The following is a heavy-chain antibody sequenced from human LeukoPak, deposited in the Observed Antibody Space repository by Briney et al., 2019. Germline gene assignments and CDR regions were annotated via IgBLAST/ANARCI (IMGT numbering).Heavy chain of an antibody. V-gene: IGHV3-7*01. CDR2: IKQDGSEK. CDR3: ARDSRSGDCPYYYYYYMDV. D-gene: IGHD2-21*01. Sequence: GGSLRLSCAVSGFTFSSYWMSWVRQAPGKGLEWVANIKQDGSEKYYVDSVKGRFTISRDNAKNSLYLQMNSLRAEDTAVYYCARDSRSGDCPYYYYYYMDVWGKGTTVTVSS. J-gene: IGHJ6*03. CDR1: GFTFSSYW.